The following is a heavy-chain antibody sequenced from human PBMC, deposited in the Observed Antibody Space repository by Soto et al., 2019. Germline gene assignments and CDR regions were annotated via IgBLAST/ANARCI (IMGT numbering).Heavy chain of an antibody. J-gene: IGHJ4*02. Sequence: EASVKVSCKASGYTFTGYYRHWVRQAPGQGLEWMGWINPNSGGTNYAQNFQGWVTMTRDTSISTAYMELSRLRSDDTAVYYCARTHCSSTRCYVGSWDYWGQGTLLTVSS. V-gene: IGHV1-2*04. CDR1: GYTFTGYY. CDR2: INPNSGGT. D-gene: IGHD2-2*01. CDR3: ARTHCSSTRCYVGSWDY.